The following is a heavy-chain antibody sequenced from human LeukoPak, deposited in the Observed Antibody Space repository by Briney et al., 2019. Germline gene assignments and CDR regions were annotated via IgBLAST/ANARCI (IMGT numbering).Heavy chain of an antibody. V-gene: IGHV4-34*01. CDR3: ARRVATAPMYAFDI. Sequence: SETLSLTCAVYGGSFSVYYWSWIRQPPGKGPEWIGEINHSGSTNYNPSLKSRVTISVDTSKNQFSLKLSSVTAADTAVYYCARRVATAPMYAFDIWGQGTLVTVSS. CDR2: INHSGST. J-gene: IGHJ3*02. D-gene: IGHD6-13*01. CDR1: GGSFSVYY.